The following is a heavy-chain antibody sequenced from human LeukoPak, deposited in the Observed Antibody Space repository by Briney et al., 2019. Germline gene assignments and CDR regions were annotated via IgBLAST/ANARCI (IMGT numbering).Heavy chain of an antibody. CDR1: GFTFSSYS. D-gene: IGHD3-22*01. J-gene: IGHJ4*02. CDR2: ISSSSSYI. Sequence: PGGSLRLSCAASGFTFSSYSMNWVRQAPGKGLEWVSSISSSSSYIYYADSVKGRFTISRDNAKNSLYLQMNSLRAEDTAVYYCARVIAGYYYDSSGYHDYWGQGTLVTVSS. V-gene: IGHV3-21*01. CDR3: ARVIAGYYYDSSGYHDY.